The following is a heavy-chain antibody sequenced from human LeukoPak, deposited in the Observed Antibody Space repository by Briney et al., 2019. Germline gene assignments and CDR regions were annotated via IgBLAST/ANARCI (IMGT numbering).Heavy chain of an antibody. J-gene: IGHJ4*02. Sequence: PGRSLRLSCAASGFTFSSYGMHWVRQAPGKGLEWVAVISYDGRNKYHSDSVKGRFTISRDNSKNTLYLQMNSLRAEDTAVYYCAKDSSSGAADYYFDYRGQGTLVTVSS. D-gene: IGHD1-26*01. CDR3: AKDSSSGAADYYFDY. V-gene: IGHV3-30*18. CDR2: ISYDGRNK. CDR1: GFTFSSYG.